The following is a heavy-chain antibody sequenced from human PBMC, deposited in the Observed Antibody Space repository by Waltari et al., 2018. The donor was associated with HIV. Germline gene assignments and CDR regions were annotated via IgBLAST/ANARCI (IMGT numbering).Heavy chain of an antibody. V-gene: IGHV7-4-1*02. Sequence: QVQMVQSGSELKKPGASVKVSCKASGYTFTSNAINWVRQAPGQGLEWMGWINTKTGNPTYAQGFTGRFVFSLDTSVRTTYLQISSLKAEDTAVYYCARYNSGPFDYWGQGTLVTVSS. CDR3: ARYNSGPFDY. CDR1: GYTFTSNA. CDR2: INTKTGNP. J-gene: IGHJ4*02. D-gene: IGHD6-19*01.